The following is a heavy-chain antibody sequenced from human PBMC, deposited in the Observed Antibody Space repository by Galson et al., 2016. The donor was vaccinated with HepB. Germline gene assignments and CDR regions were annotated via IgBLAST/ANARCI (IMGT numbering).Heavy chain of an antibody. Sequence: CAISGDSVSRTGPAWNWLRQSPSRGLEWLGRAYQRSSWTNDYSESVKSRITISPDTSKNQFSLQLNSVTPEDTAVYYCARGQHTAMDVWGQGPTVTVSS. J-gene: IGHJ6*02. D-gene: IGHD6-13*01. V-gene: IGHV6-1*01. CDR3: ARGQHTAMDV. CDR2: AYQRSSWTN. CDR1: GDSVSRTGPA.